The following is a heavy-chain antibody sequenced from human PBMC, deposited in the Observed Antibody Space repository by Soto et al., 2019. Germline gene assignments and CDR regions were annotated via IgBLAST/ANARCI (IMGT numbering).Heavy chain of an antibody. CDR1: GSSIRSGAYY. V-gene: IGHV4-31*03. Sequence: QVQLQESGPGLVKPSQTLSLTCTVSGSSIRSGAYYWSWIRQHPGKGLEWIGYIHYSGRTFYNPCLKIRVTISVDTSENQFSLKLRCVTAADTAVDYCARVLGDIVVVPAAMSQDNWFDPWGQRTLVTVSS. D-gene: IGHD2-2*01. CDR2: IHYSGRT. CDR3: ARVLGDIVVVPAAMSQDNWFDP. J-gene: IGHJ5*02.